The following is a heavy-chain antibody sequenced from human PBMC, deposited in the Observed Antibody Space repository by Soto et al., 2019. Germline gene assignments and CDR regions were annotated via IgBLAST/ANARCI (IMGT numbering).Heavy chain of an antibody. CDR2: INYSGGS. V-gene: IGHV4-59*01. Sequence: QVQLQESGPGLVKSSETLSLTCSVSGDSSSTYYWGWIRQPPGKGLEWIGYINYSGGSSHNPSLKSRPSISVDASKNQVSLKLTSVTAADTAVYYCARSYCADSVSCNWFDPWGQGTLVVVSS. CDR3: ARSYCADSVSCNWFDP. CDR1: GDSSSTYY. D-gene: IGHD2-8*02. J-gene: IGHJ5*02.